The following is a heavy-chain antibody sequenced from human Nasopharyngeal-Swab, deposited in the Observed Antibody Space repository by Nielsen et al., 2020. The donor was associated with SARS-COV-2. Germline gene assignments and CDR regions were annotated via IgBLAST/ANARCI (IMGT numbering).Heavy chain of an antibody. CDR2: INPNSGDT. D-gene: IGHD2-8*01. J-gene: IGHJ4*02. Sequence: ASVKVSCKASGYTFTDYYMHWVRQAPGQGLEWMGRINPNSGDTNYAQNFQGRVIMTRDTSIKTAYMELSSLRSDDTAVYYCARDDGDVPGVTGSGPPGGFWGQGTLVTVSS. CDR1: GYTFTDYY. V-gene: IGHV1-2*06. CDR3: ARDDGDVPGVTGSGPPGGF.